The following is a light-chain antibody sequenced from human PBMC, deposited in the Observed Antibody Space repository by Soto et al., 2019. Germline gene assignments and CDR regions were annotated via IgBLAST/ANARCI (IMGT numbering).Light chain of an antibody. J-gene: IGKJ4*01. CDR2: VAS. CDR3: QQFNSYPLT. CDR1: QGISSY. Sequence: DIQLTQSPSFLSASVGDRVTITCRASQGISSYLAWYQQKLGKAPKLLIYVASSLQSGVPSRFSGSGSRTEFTLTISSLQPEDFETYYCQQFNSYPLTFGGGTKVEIK. V-gene: IGKV1-9*01.